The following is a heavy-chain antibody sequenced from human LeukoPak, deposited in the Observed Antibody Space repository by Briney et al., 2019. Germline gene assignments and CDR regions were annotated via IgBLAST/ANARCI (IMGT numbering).Heavy chain of an antibody. J-gene: IGHJ3*02. CDR1: GYTLTELS. D-gene: IGHD3-9*01. V-gene: IGHV1-24*01. CDR2: FDPEDGET. Sequence: ASVKVSCKVSGYTLTELSMHWVRQAPGKGLEWMGGFDPEDGETIYAQKFQGRVTMTEDTSTDTAYMELSSLRSEDTAVYYCATVLRYFDWYPPGAFDIWGQGTMVTVSS. CDR3: ATVLRYFDWYPPGAFDI.